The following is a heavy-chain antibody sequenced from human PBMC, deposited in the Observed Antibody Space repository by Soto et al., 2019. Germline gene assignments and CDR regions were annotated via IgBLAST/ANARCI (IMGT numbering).Heavy chain of an antibody. V-gene: IGHV1-46*03. Sequence: GASVKVSCKASGYTFTSYYMHWVRQAPGQGLEWMGIINPSGGSTSYAQKFQGRVTMTRDTSTSTVYMELSSLRSEDTAVYYCARASNYDILTGYFIRVPYYYGMDVWGQGTTVTVSS. CDR1: GYTFTSYY. CDR3: ARASNYDILTGYFIRVPYYYGMDV. D-gene: IGHD3-9*01. J-gene: IGHJ6*02. CDR2: INPSGGST.